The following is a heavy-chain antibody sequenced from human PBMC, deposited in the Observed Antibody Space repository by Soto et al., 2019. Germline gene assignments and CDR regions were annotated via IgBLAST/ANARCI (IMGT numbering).Heavy chain of an antibody. CDR3: ARAMIGYGDYLPLIDY. V-gene: IGHV4-31*03. Sequence: QVQLQESGPGLVKPSQTLSLTCTVSGGSISSGGYYWSWIRQHPGKGLEWIGYIYYSGSTYYNPSLKSRVTISVDTSKNQFSLKLSSVTAADTAVYYCARAMIGYGDYLPLIDYWGQGTLVTVSS. CDR1: GGSISSGGYY. CDR2: IYYSGST. J-gene: IGHJ4*02. D-gene: IGHD4-17*01.